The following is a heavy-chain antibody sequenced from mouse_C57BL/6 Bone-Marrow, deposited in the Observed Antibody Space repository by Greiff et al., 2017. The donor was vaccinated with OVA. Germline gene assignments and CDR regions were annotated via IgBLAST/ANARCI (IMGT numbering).Heavy chain of an antibody. CDR1: EYEFPSYD. J-gene: IGHJ2*01. CDR3: ASKGITTVGDSVDY. Sequence: EVMLVESGGGLVQPGESLKLSCESNEYEFPSYDMSWVRKTPGQGLELVAAINSGGGSTYYPENMKRRFIITRDNHKKSLCLEMSSLRSEDTALFDCASKGITTVGDSVDYWGQGTTLTVSA. V-gene: IGHV5-2*01. CDR2: INSGGGST. D-gene: IGHD1-1*01.